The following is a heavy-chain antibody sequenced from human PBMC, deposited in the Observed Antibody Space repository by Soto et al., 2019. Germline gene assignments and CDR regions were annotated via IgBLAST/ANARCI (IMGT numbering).Heavy chain of an antibody. Sequence: EVQLVESGGGLVQPGGSLRLTCVAPGFTFSNDWMSWVRQAPGKGLERVATIKQDGSEKHYVDSVNGRFTVPRDNTKNSLYLQMNSLRAEVTAVYYCAREDYFDRRFDFWGQGALVTVS. CDR3: AREDYFDRRFDF. J-gene: IGHJ4*02. D-gene: IGHD3-9*01. CDR1: GFTFSNDW. CDR2: IKQDGSEK. V-gene: IGHV3-7*03.